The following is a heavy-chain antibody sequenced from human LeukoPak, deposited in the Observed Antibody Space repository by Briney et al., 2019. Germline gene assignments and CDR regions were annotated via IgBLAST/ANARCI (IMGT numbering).Heavy chain of an antibody. CDR2: ISWNSGSI. CDR1: GFTFDDYA. D-gene: IGHD2-15*01. Sequence: GGSLRLSCAASGFTFDDYAMHWVRQAPGKGLEWVSGISWNSGSIGCADSVKGRFTISRDNAKNSLYLQMNSLRAEDTAVYYCARDNPYCSGGSCYFQRWGQGTLVTVSS. CDR3: ARDNPYCSGGSCYFQR. J-gene: IGHJ1*01. V-gene: IGHV3-9*01.